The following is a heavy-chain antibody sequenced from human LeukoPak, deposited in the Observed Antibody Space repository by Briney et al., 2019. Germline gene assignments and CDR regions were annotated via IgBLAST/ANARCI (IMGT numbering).Heavy chain of an antibody. D-gene: IGHD3-22*01. V-gene: IGHV3-43*02. J-gene: IGHJ4*02. CDR3: AKDQVVVITLPLDY. CDR1: GFTFDDYA. CDR2: ISGDGGIT. Sequence: TGGSLRLSCAASGFTFDDYAMHWVRQGPGKGLEWVSLISGDGGITYYADSVRGRFTISRDNSKNTLYLQMNSLRAEDTAVYYCAKDQVVVITLPLDYWGQGTLVTVSS.